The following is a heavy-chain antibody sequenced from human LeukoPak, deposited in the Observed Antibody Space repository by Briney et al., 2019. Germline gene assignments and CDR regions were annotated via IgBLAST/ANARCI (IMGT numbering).Heavy chain of an antibody. CDR2: INPSGGST. CDR1: GYTFTSYY. CDR3: ARGGLGPRYCSGGSCYVAFDI. V-gene: IGHV1-46*01. J-gene: IGHJ3*02. D-gene: IGHD2-15*01. Sequence: GASVKVSCKASGYTFTSYYMHWVRQAPGQGFEWMGIINPSGGSTSYAQKFQGRVTMTRDTSTSTVYMELSSLRSEDTAVYYCARGGLGPRYCSGGSCYVAFDIWGQGTMVTVSS.